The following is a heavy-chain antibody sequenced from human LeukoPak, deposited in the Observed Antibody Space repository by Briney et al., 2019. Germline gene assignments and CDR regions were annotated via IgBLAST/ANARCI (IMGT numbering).Heavy chain of an antibody. CDR2: ISAYNGNT. CDR3: ARAIRSGYSYGKIPGY. J-gene: IGHJ4*02. CDR1: GYTFTSYG. D-gene: IGHD5-18*01. Sequence: ASVKVSCKASGYTFTSYGISWVRQAPGQGLEWMGWISAYNGNTNYAQKFQGRVTMTRNTSISTAYMELSSLRSEDTAVYYCARAIRSGYSYGKIPGYWGQGTLVTVSS. V-gene: IGHV1-18*01.